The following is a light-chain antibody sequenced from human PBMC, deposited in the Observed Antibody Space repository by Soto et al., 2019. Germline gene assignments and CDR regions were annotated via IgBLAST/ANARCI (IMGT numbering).Light chain of an antibody. J-gene: IGKJ5*01. CDR1: QSVSSK. Sequence: EIVMTQSPATLSVSPGERATLSCRASQSVSSKLAWYQQKPGQAPRLLIYGASTRATGIPARFSGSGYGTEYTLTISSLQSEDFAVYYCQQYNNWPKITFGQGPILEMK. CDR2: GAS. CDR3: QQYNNWPKIT. V-gene: IGKV3-15*01.